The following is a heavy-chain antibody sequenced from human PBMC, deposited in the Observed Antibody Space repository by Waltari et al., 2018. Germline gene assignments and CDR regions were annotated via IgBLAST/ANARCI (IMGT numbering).Heavy chain of an antibody. CDR3: ARDDRSIAALQY. CDR1: GFTFSSYA. CDR2: IGIDERRT. D-gene: IGHD6-6*01. J-gene: IGHJ4*02. V-gene: IGHV3-64*04. Sequence: VQLVESGGGLVQPGESLRVSCSASGFTFSSYAMQWVRQAPGKGLEWISAIGIDERRTFYAAPVKGRFTISRDNSRNTVYLRMNSLRAEDTAVYYCARDDRSIAALQYWGQGTLVTVSS.